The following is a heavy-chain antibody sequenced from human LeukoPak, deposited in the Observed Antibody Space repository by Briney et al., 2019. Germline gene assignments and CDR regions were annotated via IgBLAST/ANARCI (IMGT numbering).Heavy chain of an antibody. Sequence: PGGSLRLSCATSGFTFGSYAMTWVRQAPGKGLEWVSGITGIDGSTYYADSVKGRFTISRDNSKNTLYLQMNSLRGEDTAAYYCARALTRDALDLWGQGTMVTVSS. CDR2: ITGIDGST. CDR3: ARALTRDALDL. V-gene: IGHV3-23*01. J-gene: IGHJ3*01. CDR1: GFTFGSYA.